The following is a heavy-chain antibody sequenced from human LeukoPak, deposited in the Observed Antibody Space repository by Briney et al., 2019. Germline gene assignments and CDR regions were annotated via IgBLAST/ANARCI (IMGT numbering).Heavy chain of an antibody. CDR2: ISDGGTRT. J-gene: IGHJ3*02. D-gene: IGHD3-10*01. CDR1: GFIFTKHG. V-gene: IGHV3-23*01. Sequence: GGSLRLSRAASGFIFTKHGMHWVRQCPGKGLEWVSSISDGGTRTHYADSVKGRFTISRDNSKNTLYLQMNRLRAEDTAVYYCAREQLWFGFHDAFDIWGQGTMVTVSS. CDR3: AREQLWFGFHDAFDI.